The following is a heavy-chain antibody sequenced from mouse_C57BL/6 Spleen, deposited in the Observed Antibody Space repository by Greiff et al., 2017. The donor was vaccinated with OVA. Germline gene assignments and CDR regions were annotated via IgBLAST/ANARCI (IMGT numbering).Heavy chain of an antibody. V-gene: IGHV1-76*01. CDR1: GYTFTDYY. J-gene: IGHJ2*01. Sequence: QVQLQQSGAELVRPGASVKLSCKASGYTFTDYYINWVKQRPGQGLEWIARIYPGSGNTYYNEKFKGKATLTAEKSSSTAYMQLSSLTSEDSAVYFCAREEYDYAFDYWGQGTTLTVSS. D-gene: IGHD2-4*01. CDR3: AREEYDYAFDY. CDR2: IYPGSGNT.